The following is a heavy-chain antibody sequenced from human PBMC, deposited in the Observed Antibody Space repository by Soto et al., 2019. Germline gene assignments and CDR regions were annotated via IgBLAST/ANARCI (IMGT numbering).Heavy chain of an antibody. CDR2: INSDGSST. CDR3: ARPGYSGYYNWFDP. D-gene: IGHD5-12*01. Sequence: GGSLRLSCAASGFTFSSYWMHWVRQAPGKGLVWVSRINSDGSSTSYADSVKGRFTISRDNAKNTLYLQMNSLRAEDTAVYYCARPGYSGYYNWFDPWGQGTLVTVSS. CDR1: GFTFSSYW. V-gene: IGHV3-74*01. J-gene: IGHJ5*02.